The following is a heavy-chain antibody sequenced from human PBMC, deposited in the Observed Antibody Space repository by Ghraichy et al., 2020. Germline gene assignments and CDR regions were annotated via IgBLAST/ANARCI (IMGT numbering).Heavy chain of an antibody. CDR2: ISYDGSNK. D-gene: IGHD1-26*01. CDR3: ARVGRYSGSYLYYFDY. CDR1: GFTFSSYA. J-gene: IGHJ4*02. Sequence: GGSLRLSCAASGFTFSSYAMHWVRQAPGKGLEWVAVISYDGSNKYYADSVKGRFTISRDNSKNTLYLQMNSLRAEDTAVYYCARVGRYSGSYLYYFDYWGQGTLVTVSS. V-gene: IGHV3-30-3*01.